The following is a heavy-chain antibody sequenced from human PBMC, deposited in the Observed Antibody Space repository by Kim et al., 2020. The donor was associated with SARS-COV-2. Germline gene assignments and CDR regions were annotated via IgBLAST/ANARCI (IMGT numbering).Heavy chain of an antibody. CDR1: GGSFSGYY. V-gene: IGHV4-34*01. Sequence: SETLSLTCAVYGGSFSGYYWSWIRQPPGKGLEWIGEINHSGSTNYNPSLKSRVTISVDTSKNQFSLKLSSVTAADTAVYYCARGRSTTQQQLVDYWGQGTLVTVSS. J-gene: IGHJ4*02. CDR3: ARGRSTTQQQLVDY. CDR2: INHSGST. D-gene: IGHD6-13*01.